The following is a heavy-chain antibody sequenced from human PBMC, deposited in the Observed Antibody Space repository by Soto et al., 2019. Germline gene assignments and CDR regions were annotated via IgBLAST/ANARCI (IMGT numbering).Heavy chain of an antibody. Sequence: SVKVSCKASGGTFSSYAISWVRQAPGQGLEWMGGITPIFGTANYAQKFQGRVTITADESTSTAYMELSSLRSEDTAVYYCARATTYSSLCFDYWGQGTLVTVSS. V-gene: IGHV1-69*13. D-gene: IGHD4-4*01. J-gene: IGHJ4*02. CDR1: GGTFSSYA. CDR2: ITPIFGTA. CDR3: ARATTYSSLCFDY.